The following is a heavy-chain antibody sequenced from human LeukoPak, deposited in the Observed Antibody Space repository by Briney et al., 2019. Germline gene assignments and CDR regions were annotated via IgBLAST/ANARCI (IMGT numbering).Heavy chain of an antibody. CDR1: GYTLTELS. Sequence: GASVTVSCTVSGYTLTELSMHWVRQAPGQGLEWMGGIIPIFGTANYAQKFQGRVTITADESTSTAYMELSSLRSEDTAVYYCASTKWFDDSSGYYWTFDYWGQGTLVTVSS. J-gene: IGHJ4*02. CDR3: ASTKWFDDSSGYYWTFDY. CDR2: IIPIFGTA. D-gene: IGHD3-22*01. V-gene: IGHV1-69*13.